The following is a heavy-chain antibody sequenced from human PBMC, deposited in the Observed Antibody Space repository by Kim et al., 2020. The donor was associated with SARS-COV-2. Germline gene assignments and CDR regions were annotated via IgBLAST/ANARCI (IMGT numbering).Heavy chain of an antibody. J-gene: IGHJ4*02. CDR2: T. V-gene: IGHV4-59*01. CDR3: ARDTSGSLIDY. Sequence: TNYTPSLKSRVTISVDTSKNQFSLKLSSVTAAETAVDYCARDTSGSLIDYWGQGTLVTVSS. D-gene: IGHD1-26*01.